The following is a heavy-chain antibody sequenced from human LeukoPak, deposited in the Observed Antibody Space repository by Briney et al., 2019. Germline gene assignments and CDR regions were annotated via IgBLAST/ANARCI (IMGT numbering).Heavy chain of an antibody. CDR2: IYHSGST. J-gene: IGHJ4*02. Sequence: PSETLSLTCTVSGYSISSGYYWGWIRQPPGKGLEWIGSIYHSGSTYYNPSLKSRVTISVDTSKNQFSLKLSSVTAADTAVYYCARDFSGFCSGDCRPYYFDYWGQGILVTVSS. D-gene: IGHD2-15*01. CDR3: ARDFSGFCSGDCRPYYFDY. CDR1: GYSISSGYY. V-gene: IGHV4-38-2*02.